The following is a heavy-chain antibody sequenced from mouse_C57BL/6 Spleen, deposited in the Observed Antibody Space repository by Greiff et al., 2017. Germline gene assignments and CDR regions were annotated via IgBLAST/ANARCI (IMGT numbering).Heavy chain of an antibody. CDR3: ARSYHEGSYFDY. D-gene: IGHD2-10*01. CDR2: IDPEDGET. V-gene: IGHV14-2*01. J-gene: IGHJ2*01. Sequence: EVKLVESGAELVKPGASVKLSCTASGFNIKDYYMHWVKQRTEQGLEWIGRIDPEDGETKYAPKFQGKATITADTSSNTAYLQLSSLTSEDTAVYYCARSYHEGSYFDYWGQGTTRTVSS. CDR1: GFNIKDYY.